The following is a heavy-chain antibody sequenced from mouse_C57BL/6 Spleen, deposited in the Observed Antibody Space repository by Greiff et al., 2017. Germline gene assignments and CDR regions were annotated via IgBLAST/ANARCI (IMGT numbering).Heavy chain of an antibody. CDR1: GFNIKDYY. V-gene: IGHV14-2*01. CDR3: ARRGDYDEAMDY. D-gene: IGHD2-4*01. CDR2: IDPEDGET. Sequence: EVKLMESGAELVKPGASVKLSCTASGFNIKDYYMHWVKQRTEQGLAWIGRIDPEDGETKYAPKFQGKATITADTPSNTAYLQLSSLTSEDTAVYYCARRGDYDEAMDYWGQGTSVTVSS. J-gene: IGHJ4*01.